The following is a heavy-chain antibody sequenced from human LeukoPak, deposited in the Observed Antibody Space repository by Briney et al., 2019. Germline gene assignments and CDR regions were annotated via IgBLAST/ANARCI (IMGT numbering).Heavy chain of an antibody. J-gene: IGHJ4*02. D-gene: IGHD2-2*01. Sequence: PGGSLRLSCAASGVTFSSYGMHWVRQAPGKGLEWVAFIRYDGSNKYYADSVKGRFTISRDNSKNTLYLQMNSLRAEDTAVYYCAKGYGVVPAASGHWGQGTLVTVS. CDR2: IRYDGSNK. CDR3: AKGYGVVPAASGH. CDR1: GVTFSSYG. V-gene: IGHV3-30*02.